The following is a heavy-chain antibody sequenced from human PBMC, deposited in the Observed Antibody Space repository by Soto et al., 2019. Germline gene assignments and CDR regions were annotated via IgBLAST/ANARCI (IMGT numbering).Heavy chain of an antibody. CDR2: ISPGSRYP. Sequence: GGSLRLSCAGSGFTFGDSYMSWMRQAPGKGLEWLSYISPGSRYPAYADSVKGRFTISRDNAKRSLYLQMMSLTAEDTAIYYCVGDPYYYASEYWGQGILVTVSS. CDR3: VGDPYYYASEY. CDR1: GFTFGDSY. J-gene: IGHJ4*02. V-gene: IGHV3-11*06. D-gene: IGHD3-10*01.